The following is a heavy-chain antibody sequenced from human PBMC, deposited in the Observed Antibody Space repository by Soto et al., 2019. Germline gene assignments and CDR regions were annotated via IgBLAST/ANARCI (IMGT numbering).Heavy chain of an antibody. CDR3: AKDLRPDGRYDLDY. Sequence: GGSLRVSCAAYGFTFRTYAMNWVRKAPGKGLEWVAVIVGDASSIDYADSVKGRFTISRDNSKNIMYLQMTSLKVEDTATYFCAKDLRPDGRYDLDYWGQGTQVSVSS. V-gene: IGHV3-23*03. J-gene: IGHJ4*02. CDR2: IVGDASSI. D-gene: IGHD2-15*01. CDR1: GFTFRTYA.